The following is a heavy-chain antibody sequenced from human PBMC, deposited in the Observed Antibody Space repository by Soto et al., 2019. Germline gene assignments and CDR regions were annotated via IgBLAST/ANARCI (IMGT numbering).Heavy chain of an antibody. Sequence: GGSLRLSCAASGFTFSNAWMSWVRQAPGKGLEWVGRIKSKTDGGTTDYAAPVKGRFTISRDDSKNTLYLQMNSLKTEDTAVYYCTTTPVRGVIIEFDYWGQGTLVTVSS. V-gene: IGHV3-15*01. J-gene: IGHJ4*02. CDR2: IKSKTDGGTT. CDR3: TTTPVRGVIIEFDY. D-gene: IGHD3-10*01. CDR1: GFTFSNAW.